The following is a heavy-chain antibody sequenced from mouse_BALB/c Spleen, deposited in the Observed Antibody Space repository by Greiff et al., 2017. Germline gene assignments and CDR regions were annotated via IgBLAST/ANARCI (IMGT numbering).Heavy chain of an antibody. J-gene: IGHJ2*01. V-gene: IGHV3-6*02. CDR1: GYSITSGYY. CDR3: ARRIDY. CDR2: ISYDGSN. Sequence: EVQLQQSGPGLVKPSQSLSLTCSVTGYSITSGYYWNWIRQFPGNKLEWMGYISYDGSNNYNPSLKNRISITRDTSKNQFFLKLNSVTTEDTATYYCARRIDYWGQGTTLTVSS.